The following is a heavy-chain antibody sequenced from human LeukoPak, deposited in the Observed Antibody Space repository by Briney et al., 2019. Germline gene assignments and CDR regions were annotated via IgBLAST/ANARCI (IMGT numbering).Heavy chain of an antibody. V-gene: IGHV4-4*07. CDR1: GDSIRTYY. D-gene: IGHD2-15*01. J-gene: IGHJ4*02. Sequence: SETLSLTCTVSGDSIRTYYWAWIRQPAGKGLEWVGRIYSSGDTNYNPSLMSRLTMSVDTSKNQLSLRLGSVTAAGTALYFCAGSGDTYFFDYWGQGTLVTVSS. CDR3: AGSGDTYFFDY. CDR2: IYSSGDT.